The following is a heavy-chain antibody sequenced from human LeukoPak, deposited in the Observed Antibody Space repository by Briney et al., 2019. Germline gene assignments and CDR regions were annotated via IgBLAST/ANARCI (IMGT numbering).Heavy chain of an antibody. CDR1: GFTFSSYW. CDR2: ISGSGGST. J-gene: IGHJ4*02. Sequence: GGSLRLSCAASGFTFSSYWMSWVRQAPGKGLEWVSAISGSGGSTYYADSVKGRFTISRDNSKNTLYLQMNSLRAEDTAVYYCAKWVLYYYDSSGYPDYWGQGTLVTVSS. D-gene: IGHD3-22*01. CDR3: AKWVLYYYDSSGYPDY. V-gene: IGHV3-23*01.